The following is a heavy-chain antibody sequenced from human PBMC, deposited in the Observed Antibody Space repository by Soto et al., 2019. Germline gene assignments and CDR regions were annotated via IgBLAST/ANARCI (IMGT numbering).Heavy chain of an antibody. J-gene: IGHJ5*02. D-gene: IGHD3-16*02. V-gene: IGHV1-8*01. CDR3: ARKLLKNYDYIWGSYRPKSNWFDP. CDR1: GYTFTSYD. Sequence: QVQLVQSGAEVKKPGASVKVSCKASGYTFTSYDINWVRQATGQGLEWMGWMNPNSGNTGYAQKFQGRVTMTRNTSISTAYMEVSSLRSEDTAVYYCARKLLKNYDYIWGSYRPKSNWFDPWGQGTLVTVSS. CDR2: MNPNSGNT.